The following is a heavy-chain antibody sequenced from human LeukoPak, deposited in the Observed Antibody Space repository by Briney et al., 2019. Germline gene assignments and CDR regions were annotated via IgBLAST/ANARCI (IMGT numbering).Heavy chain of an antibody. Sequence: GGSLRLSCAASGFTFNIYAMSWVRQAPGKGLAWVSGLNEDGGYTYYADSVKGRFTISRDNAGNSLYLQMNSLRAEDTAVCYCARRSGSYLFYFDYWGQGTLVTVSS. CDR1: GFTFNIYA. V-gene: IGHV3-23*01. CDR3: ARRSGSYLFYFDY. J-gene: IGHJ4*02. CDR2: LNEDGGYT. D-gene: IGHD1-26*01.